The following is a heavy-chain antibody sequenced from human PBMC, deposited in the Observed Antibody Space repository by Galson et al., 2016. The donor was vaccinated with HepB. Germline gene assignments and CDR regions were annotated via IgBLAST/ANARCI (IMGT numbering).Heavy chain of an antibody. CDR2: VTAYNGNT. Sequence: SVKVSCKAFGYTFTDYGISWVRQAPGQGLEWMGWVTAYNGNTDYAQKFQGRLTVTRDTSTNTAHMELRYLRSDDTAVYYCGRGWGDYWGQGTLVTVSS. J-gene: IGHJ4*02. V-gene: IGHV1-18*01. D-gene: IGHD2-15*01. CDR3: GRGWGDY. CDR1: GYTFTDYG.